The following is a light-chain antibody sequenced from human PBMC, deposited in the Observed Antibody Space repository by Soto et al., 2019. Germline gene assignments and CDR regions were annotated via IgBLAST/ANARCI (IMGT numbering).Light chain of an antibody. J-gene: IGLJ1*01. Sequence: QSVLTQPASVSGSPGQSITISCTGTYSDVGGYNYVSWYQHHPGKAPKLMIYDVASRPSGVSNRFTGSKSGNTASLTISGLQAEDEADYYCSSYTNTRTYVFGTGTKVTV. CDR3: SSYTNTRTYV. CDR2: DVA. CDR1: YSDVGGYNY. V-gene: IGLV2-14*03.